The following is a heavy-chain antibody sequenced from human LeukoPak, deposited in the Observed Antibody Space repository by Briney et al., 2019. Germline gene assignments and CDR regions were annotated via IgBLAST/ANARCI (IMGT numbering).Heavy chain of an antibody. J-gene: IGHJ5*02. CDR3: ARASFLEWFGFDP. V-gene: IGHV3-7*03. CDR1: GFTFSSYW. Sequence: GGSLRLSCAASGFTFSSYWMTWVRQAPGKGLEWVANIKRDGSEKHYVDSVKGRFTISRDNAKNSMFLQMNSLRAEDTAVYYCARASFLEWFGFDPWGQGTLVTVSS. D-gene: IGHD3-3*01. CDR2: IKRDGSEK.